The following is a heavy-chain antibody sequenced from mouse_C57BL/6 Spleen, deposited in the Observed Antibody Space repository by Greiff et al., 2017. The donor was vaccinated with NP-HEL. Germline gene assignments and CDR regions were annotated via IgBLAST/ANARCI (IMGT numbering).Heavy chain of an antibody. CDR3: ARRLQGYFDV. CDR2: IDPSDSYT. CDR1: GYTFTSYW. Sequence: QVQLQQSGAELVMPGASVKLSCKASGYTFTSYWMHWVKQRPGQGLEWIGEIDPSDSYTNYNQKFKGKSTLTVDKSSSTAYMQLSSLTSEDSAVYYCARRLQGYFDVWGTGTTVTVSS. J-gene: IGHJ1*03. V-gene: IGHV1-69*01.